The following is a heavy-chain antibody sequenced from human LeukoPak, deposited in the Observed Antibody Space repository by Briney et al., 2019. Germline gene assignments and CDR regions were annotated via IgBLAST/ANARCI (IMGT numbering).Heavy chain of an antibody. CDR3: ATLDYGDYAAFDY. Sequence: PGGSLRLSCAASGFTFSSYAMSWVRQAPGKGLEWVSAISGSGGSTYYADSVKGRFTISRDNSKNTLYLQMNSLRAEDTAVYYCATLDYGDYAAFDYWGQGTLVTVSS. V-gene: IGHV3-23*01. J-gene: IGHJ4*02. CDR2: ISGSGGST. D-gene: IGHD4-17*01. CDR1: GFTFSSYA.